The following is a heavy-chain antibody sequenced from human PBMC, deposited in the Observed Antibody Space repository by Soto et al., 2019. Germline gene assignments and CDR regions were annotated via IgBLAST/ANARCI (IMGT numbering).Heavy chain of an antibody. J-gene: IGHJ3*02. V-gene: IGHV4-31*02. CDR3: ATATRELEGSGAFDI. CDR2: TYYSGRT. D-gene: IGHD1-26*01. Sequence: PSETLRLTSSVSGGYIRSRGCYWSWLPEHPGKGLERIGYTYYSGRTYYNPSLKSRVTISVDTSKNQFSLKLSSVTAAETAVYYCATATRELEGSGAFDIWGQGTMVTVSS. CDR1: GGYIRSRGCY.